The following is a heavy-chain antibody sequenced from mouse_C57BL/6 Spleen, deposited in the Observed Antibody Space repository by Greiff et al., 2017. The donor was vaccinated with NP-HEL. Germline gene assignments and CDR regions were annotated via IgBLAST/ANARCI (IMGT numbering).Heavy chain of an antibody. CDR3: ARSPYDYDRGCFDY. J-gene: IGHJ2*01. Sequence: VQLQQPGAELVRPGTTVKLSCKSSRYTFTSYWMHWVKQRPGQGLEWIGVIDPSDSYTNYNQKFKGKATLTVDTSSSTAYMQLSSLTSEDSAVYYCARSPYDYDRGCFDYWGQGTTLTVSS. D-gene: IGHD2-4*01. V-gene: IGHV1-59*01. CDR2: IDPSDSYT. CDR1: RYTFTSYW.